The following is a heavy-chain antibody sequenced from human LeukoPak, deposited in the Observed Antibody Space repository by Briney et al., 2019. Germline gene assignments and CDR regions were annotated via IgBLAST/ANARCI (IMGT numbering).Heavy chain of an antibody. CDR1: GFTVSSNY. V-gene: IGHV3-66*01. D-gene: IGHD3-10*01. CDR2: IYSGGST. J-gene: IGHJ4*02. Sequence: PGGSLRLSCAASGFTVSSNYMSWVRQAPGKGLEWVSVIYSGGSTYYADSVKGRFTISRDNSKNTLYLQTNSLRAEDTAVYYCARAKGFGELFVDYWGQGTLVTVSS. CDR3: ARAKGFGELFVDY.